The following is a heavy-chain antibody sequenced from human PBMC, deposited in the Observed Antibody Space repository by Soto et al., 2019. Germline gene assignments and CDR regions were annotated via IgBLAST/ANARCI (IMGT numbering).Heavy chain of an antibody. J-gene: IGHJ6*02. Sequence: SETLSLTCTVSGGSISSGGYYWSWIRQHPGKGLEWIGYIYYSGSTYYNPSLKSRVTISVDTSKNQFSLKLSSVTAADTAVYYCARVATTKNYYYYYGMDVWGQGTTVTVSS. CDR3: ARVATTKNYYYYYGMDV. CDR1: GGSISSGGYY. D-gene: IGHD5-12*01. CDR2: IYYSGST. V-gene: IGHV4-31*03.